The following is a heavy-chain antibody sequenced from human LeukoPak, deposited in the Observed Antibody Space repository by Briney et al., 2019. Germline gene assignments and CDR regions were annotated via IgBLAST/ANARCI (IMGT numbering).Heavy chain of an antibody. V-gene: IGHV3-48*02. Sequence: GGSLRLSCAASGFTFSSYSMNCVRQAPGKGLGWVSYISSTSITITYADSVKGRFTISRDNAKNSLFLGINRLRNEDTGVLLFARGEYGSRNTMARGSQGDYWGQGTLVTVSS. CDR3: ARGEYGSRNTMARGSQGDY. CDR2: ISSTSITI. J-gene: IGHJ4*02. CDR1: GFTFSSYS. D-gene: IGHD3-10*01.